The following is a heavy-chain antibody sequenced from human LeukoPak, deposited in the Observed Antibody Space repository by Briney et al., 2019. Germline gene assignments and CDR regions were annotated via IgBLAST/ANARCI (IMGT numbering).Heavy chain of an antibody. CDR2: VYSGGST. J-gene: IGHJ4*02. CDR1: GFTVRSNY. CDR3: VRDSDNDGILL. Sequence: PGGSLRLSCAASGFTVRSNYMSWVRQAPGKGLEWVSVVYSGGSTFYADSVKGRLTISRDNSKNTLYLQMNSLRVEDTAVYYCVRDSDNDGILLWGQGTLVTVSS. V-gene: IGHV3-53*01. D-gene: IGHD3-22*01.